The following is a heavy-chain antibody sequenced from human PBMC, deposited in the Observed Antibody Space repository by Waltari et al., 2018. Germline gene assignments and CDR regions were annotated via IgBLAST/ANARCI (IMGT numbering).Heavy chain of an antibody. CDR2: INPNMCGT. D-gene: IGHD6-19*01. CDR3: AREYSSGWYGAFDI. CDR1: GYTFTGYY. V-gene: IGHV1-2*06. J-gene: IGHJ3*02. Sequence: QVQLVQSGAEVKKPGASVKVSCKDSGYTFTGYYMHWVRQAPGQGLEWMGRINPNMCGTNYAQKFQGRVTMTRDTSISTAYMELSRLRSDDTAGYYCAREYSSGWYGAFDIWGQGTMVTVSS.